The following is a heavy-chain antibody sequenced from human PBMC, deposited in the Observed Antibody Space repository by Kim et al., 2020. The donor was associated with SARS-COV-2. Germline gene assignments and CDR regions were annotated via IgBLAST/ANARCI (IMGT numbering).Heavy chain of an antibody. V-gene: IGHV3-9*01. D-gene: IGHD2-8*01. CDR3: AKECLVYAIPSGMDV. CDR2: ISWNSGSI. Sequence: GGSLRLSCAASGFTFGDYAMHWVRQAPGKGLEWVSGISWNSGSIGYADSVKGRFTISRDNAKNSLYLQMNSLRAEDTALYYCAKECLVYAIPSGMDVWGQGTTVTVSS. J-gene: IGHJ6*02. CDR1: GFTFGDYA.